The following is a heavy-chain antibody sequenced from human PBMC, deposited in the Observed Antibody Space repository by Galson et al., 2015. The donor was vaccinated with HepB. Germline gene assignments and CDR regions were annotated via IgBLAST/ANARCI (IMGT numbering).Heavy chain of an antibody. Sequence: SLRLSCAASGFTFSSYEMNWVRQAPGKGLEWVSYISSSGSTIYYADSVKGRFTISRDNAKNSLYLQMNSLRAEDTAVYYCARGLRYCSGDSCWGWFDPWGQGTLVTVSS. CDR1: GFTFSSYE. V-gene: IGHV3-48*03. J-gene: IGHJ5*02. CDR2: ISSSGSTI. CDR3: ARGLRYCSGDSCWGWFDP. D-gene: IGHD2-15*01.